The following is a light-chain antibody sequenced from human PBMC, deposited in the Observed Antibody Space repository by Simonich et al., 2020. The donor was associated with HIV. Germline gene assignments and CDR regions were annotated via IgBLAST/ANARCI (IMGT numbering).Light chain of an antibody. J-gene: IGKJ4*01. CDR3: QQSYNTLLT. Sequence: DIQMTQSPSSVSASVGDKVTVTCLARQSISSWLAWYQQRPGKVPKRLIYASSSLQSGVPSRCSGSGSGTEYTRTVGSLQPEDFATYYCQQSYNTLLTFGGGTKVEIK. CDR1: QSISSW. CDR2: ASS. V-gene: IGKV1-12*01.